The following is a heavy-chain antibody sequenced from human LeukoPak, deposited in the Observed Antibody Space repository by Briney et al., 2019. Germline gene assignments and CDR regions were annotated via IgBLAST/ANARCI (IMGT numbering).Heavy chain of an antibody. CDR3: TSVYDTSAYYHSGIDY. CDR2: IRSKTYRGTT. V-gene: IGHV3-49*04. D-gene: IGHD3-22*01. J-gene: IGHJ4*02. Sequence: GGSLRLSCTAPGFSFGDYAMSWVRQAPGKGLEWVGFIRSKTYRGTTKYAASVKGRFTISRDDSKSIAYLQTNSLKIEDTAIYYCTSVYDTSAYYHSGIDYWGQGTLVTLSS. CDR1: GFSFGDYA.